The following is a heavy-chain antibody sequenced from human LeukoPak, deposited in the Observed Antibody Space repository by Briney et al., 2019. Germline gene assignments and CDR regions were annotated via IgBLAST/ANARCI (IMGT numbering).Heavy chain of an antibody. CDR3: AREEAGYYYYYGMDV. CDR1: GLTVSSYY. CDR2: IYSGGNT. Sequence: GGSLRLSCAASGLTVSSYYMNWVRQAPGKGLEWVSVIYSGGNTYYADSVKGRFTISRDNAKNSLYLQMNSPRAEDTAVYYCAREEAGYYYYYGMDVWGQGTTVTVSS. J-gene: IGHJ6*02. V-gene: IGHV3-53*01.